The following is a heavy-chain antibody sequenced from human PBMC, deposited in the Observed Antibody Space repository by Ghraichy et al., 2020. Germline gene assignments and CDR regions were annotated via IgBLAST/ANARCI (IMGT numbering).Heavy chain of an antibody. CDR3: ARGGAISLPFSN. Sequence: SETLSLTCTVSGASITNKYWSWIRQAPGKGLEWIGWMSDSGSNNYNGPLKSRVTISRDKYKNQLSLNLIYVTAADTAVYYCARGGAISLPFSNWGQGILVTVSS. V-gene: IGHV4-59*01. J-gene: IGHJ4*02. CDR1: GASITNKY. CDR2: MSDSGSN. D-gene: IGHD3-3*02.